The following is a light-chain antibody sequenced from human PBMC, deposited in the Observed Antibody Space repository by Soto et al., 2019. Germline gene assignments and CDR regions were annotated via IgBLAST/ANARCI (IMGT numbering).Light chain of an antibody. CDR1: SSDVGRYNY. V-gene: IGLV2-14*01. Sequence: LTQPASVSGSPGQSITISCTGTSSDVGRYNYVSWYQQHPGKTPKLIIYEVSNRPSGVSNRFSGSKSGNTASLTISGLQAEDEGDYYCNSYTTNSTRVFGTGTKVTVL. J-gene: IGLJ1*01. CDR3: NSYTTNSTRV. CDR2: EVS.